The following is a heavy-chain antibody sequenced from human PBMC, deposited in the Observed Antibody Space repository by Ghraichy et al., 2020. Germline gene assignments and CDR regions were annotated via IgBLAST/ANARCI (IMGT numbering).Heavy chain of an antibody. Sequence: GGSLSLSCAASGFTLSNYWMSWVRQAPGKGLEWVANIKQDGSEKYYVDSVKGRFTISRDTAKNSLYLQMNSLRAEDTAVYYCTRGNDYGDYGMDYWGQGTLVTVSS. V-gene: IGHV3-7*01. J-gene: IGHJ4*02. CDR2: IKQDGSEK. D-gene: IGHD4-17*01. CDR3: TRGNDYGDYGMDY. CDR1: GFTLSNYW.